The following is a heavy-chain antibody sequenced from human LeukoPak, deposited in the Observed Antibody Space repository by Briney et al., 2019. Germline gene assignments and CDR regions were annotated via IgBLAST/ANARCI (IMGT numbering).Heavy chain of an antibody. CDR2: IGGNGGLT. CDR3: VKVITGWNTFAFDL. D-gene: IGHD1/OR15-1a*01. J-gene: IGHJ3*01. CDR1: GFTFEDYT. V-gene: IGHV3-43*02. Sequence: GGSLRLSCVASGFTFEDYTMLWVRPAPGKGLEWVSLIGGNGGLTFYGDSVEGRFTISRDNGRDSVYLQMNSLRTEDTALYYCVKVITGWNTFAFDLWGPGTMVTVS.